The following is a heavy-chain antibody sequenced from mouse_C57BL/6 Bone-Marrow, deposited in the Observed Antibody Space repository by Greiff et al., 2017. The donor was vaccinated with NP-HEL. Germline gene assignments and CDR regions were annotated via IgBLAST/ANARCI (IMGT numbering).Heavy chain of an antibody. Sequence: EVQVVESGGGLVKPGGSLKLSCAASGFTFSSYAMSWVRQTPEKRLEWVATISDGGSYTYYSDNVKGRFTISRDNAKNNLYLQMSHLKSEDTAMYYCARGDYDGFAYWGQGTLVTVSA. D-gene: IGHD2-4*01. CDR3: ARGDYDGFAY. CDR1: GFTFSSYA. V-gene: IGHV5-4*01. CDR2: ISDGGSYT. J-gene: IGHJ3*01.